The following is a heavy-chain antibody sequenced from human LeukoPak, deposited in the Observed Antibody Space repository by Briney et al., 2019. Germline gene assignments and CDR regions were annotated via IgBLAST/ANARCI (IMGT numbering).Heavy chain of an antibody. J-gene: IGHJ4*02. CDR1: GYRFTGYY. D-gene: IGHD3-3*01. V-gene: IGHV1-2*02. Sequence: ASVKVSCKASGYRFTGYYVNWVRQAPGQGLEWMGWINPNGGGTNYAQKFQGRVTMTRDTSISTAYMELSRLRSDDTAVYYCARGYDFWSGYSFDYWGQGTLVTVSS. CDR3: ARGYDFWSGYSFDY. CDR2: INPNGGGT.